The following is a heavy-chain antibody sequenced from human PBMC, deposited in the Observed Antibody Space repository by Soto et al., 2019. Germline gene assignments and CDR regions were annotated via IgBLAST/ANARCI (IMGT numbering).Heavy chain of an antibody. D-gene: IGHD2-15*01. Sequence: QVQLQESGPGLVKPSQTLSLTCTVSGGSIGSGNYYWSWMRPPPGKGLEWIGDIYYSGSTYYNPSLKSRVTISVDTSKNQFSLKLTSVTAADTAVYYCARGKSGLECSGCSCYSYYGMDVWGQGTTVTVSS. J-gene: IGHJ6*02. CDR3: ARGKSGLECSGCSCYSYYGMDV. CDR2: IYYSGST. CDR1: GGSIGSGNYY. V-gene: IGHV4-30-4*01.